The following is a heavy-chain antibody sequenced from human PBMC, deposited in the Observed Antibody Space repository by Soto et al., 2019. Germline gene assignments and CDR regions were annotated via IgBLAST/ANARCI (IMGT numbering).Heavy chain of an antibody. CDR1: GFTFNNAR. J-gene: IGHJ4*02. V-gene: IGHV3-15*02. D-gene: IGHD1-26*01. CDR2: IDGGKT. CDR3: TSNAAAKVGTLSY. Sequence: EVQLVESGGALVEPGWSLRLSCAASGFTFNNARMSWVRQAPGKGLDWVGRIDGGKTDFAAPVEGRFTFSRDDSRNTLFLQMSSLKTEVTGVYYCTSNAAAKVGTLSYWGQGTLVTVSS.